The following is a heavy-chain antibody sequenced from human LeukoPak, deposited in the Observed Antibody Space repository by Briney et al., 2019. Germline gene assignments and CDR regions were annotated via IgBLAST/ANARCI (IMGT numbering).Heavy chain of an antibody. J-gene: IGHJ4*02. CDR2: IYYSGST. CDR3: AKTTVNDYGDYSYFDY. Sequence: SEPLSLTCTVSGGSISSYYWSWIRQPPGKGLEWIGYIYYSGSTNYNPSLKSRVTISVDTSKNQFSLKLSSVTAADTAVYYCAKTTVNDYGDYSYFDYWGQGTLVTVS. CDR1: GGSISSYY. D-gene: IGHD4-17*01. V-gene: IGHV4-59*01.